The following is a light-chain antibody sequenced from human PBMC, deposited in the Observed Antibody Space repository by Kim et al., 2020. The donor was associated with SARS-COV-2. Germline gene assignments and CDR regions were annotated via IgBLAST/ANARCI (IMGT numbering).Light chain of an antibody. CDR2: GAS. J-gene: IGKJ1*01. CDR3: QQYNNWPRT. V-gene: IGKV3-15*01. CDR1: QSVSSN. Sequence: EIVMTQSPATLPVSPGERATLSCRASQSVSSNLAWYQQKPGQAPRLLINGASTRATGIPARFSGSGSGTEFTLTISSLQSEDFAVYYCQQYNNWPRTFGQGTKVDIK.